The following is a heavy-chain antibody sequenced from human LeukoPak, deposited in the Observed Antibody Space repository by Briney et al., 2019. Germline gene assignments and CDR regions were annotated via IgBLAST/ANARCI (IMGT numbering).Heavy chain of an antibody. CDR1: GVTFRSYE. CDR3: ARVAYYGAGSYLHFDI. D-gene: IGHD3-10*01. CDR2: ISSSGKTK. V-gene: IGHV3-48*03. Sequence: GRSLRLSGAASGVTFRSYEMNWVRHSPGKGLEWVSYISSSGKTKYYADSVMGRFTISRDNAKNSLYLQMNSLRAEDTAFYYCARVAYYGAGSYLHFDIWGQGTLVTVSS. J-gene: IGHJ4*02.